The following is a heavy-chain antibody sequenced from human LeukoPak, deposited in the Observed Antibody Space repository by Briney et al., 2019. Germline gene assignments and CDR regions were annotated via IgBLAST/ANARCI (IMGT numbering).Heavy chain of an antibody. V-gene: IGHV1-8*02. Sequence: ASVKVSCKASGYTFVGYEINWVRQATGQGLEWMGWMNPRNGDSGYAQEFQGRVTLTRNTSISTAYMELNSLRAEDTAVYYCARGGSDYGDWFDPWGQGTLVTVSS. J-gene: IGHJ5*02. D-gene: IGHD4-17*01. CDR2: MNPRNGDS. CDR3: ARGGSDYGDWFDP. CDR1: GYTFVGYE.